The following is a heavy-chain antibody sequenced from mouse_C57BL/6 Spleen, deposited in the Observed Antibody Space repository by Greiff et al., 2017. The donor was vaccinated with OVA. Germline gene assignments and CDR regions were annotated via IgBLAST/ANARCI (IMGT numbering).Heavy chain of an antibody. CDR3: ARDWERGFDY. Sequence: QVQLQQSGAELVQPGASVKISCKASGYAFSSYWMNWVKQRPGKGLEWIGQIYPGDGDPNSNGKFTGKATLTADKSSSTAYMQLSSLTSEDSAVDFCARDWERGFDYWGQGTTLTVSS. CDR1: GYAFSSYW. CDR2: IYPGDGDP. D-gene: IGHD4-1*01. J-gene: IGHJ2*01. V-gene: IGHV1-80*01.